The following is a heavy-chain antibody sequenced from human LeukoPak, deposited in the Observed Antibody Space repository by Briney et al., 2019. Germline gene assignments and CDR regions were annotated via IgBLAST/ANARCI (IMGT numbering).Heavy chain of an antibody. Sequence: PGGSLRLSCVASDFTFDFYWMTWVRQAPGKGLEWLANILPDGSQKYYVDSVKGRFTISRDNPKNSLYLQINNLRAEDTADYYCGRLAHNAWYAIDFWGQGTLVTVSS. J-gene: IGHJ4*02. CDR2: ILPDGSQK. V-gene: IGHV3-7*01. CDR1: DFTFDFYW. CDR3: GRLAHNAWYAIDF. D-gene: IGHD2-2*01.